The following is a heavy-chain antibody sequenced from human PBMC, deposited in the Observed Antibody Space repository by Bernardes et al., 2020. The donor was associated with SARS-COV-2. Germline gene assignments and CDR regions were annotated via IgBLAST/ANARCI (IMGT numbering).Heavy chain of an antibody. Sequence: SETLSLTCTVSGGSVSSGNYYWTWIRQSAGKGLEWLGHIHDSGSARYNPSLKSRVTISIDTSKNQFSLKLNSVTAADTAVYYCARAVWGIWYFDLWGRGTLVTVSS. V-gene: IGHV4-61*10. D-gene: IGHD3-16*01. CDR3: ARAVWGIWYFDL. CDR1: GGSVSSGNYY. J-gene: IGHJ2*01. CDR2: IHDSGSA.